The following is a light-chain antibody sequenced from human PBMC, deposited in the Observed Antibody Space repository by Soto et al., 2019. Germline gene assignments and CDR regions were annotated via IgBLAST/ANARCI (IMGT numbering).Light chain of an antibody. CDR3: ISCTSDNISCV. V-gene: IGLV2-14*01. Sequence: QSALTQPASVSGSPGQSIIISCTGTGSDIGRSDFVSWFQQLPGSVPKLMIYEVTGRPSGTSDRFSGSKSGNTASLTISGLQPEHEADYYCISCTSDNISCVLGNGTKVT. CDR1: GSDIGRSDF. J-gene: IGLJ1*01. CDR2: EVT.